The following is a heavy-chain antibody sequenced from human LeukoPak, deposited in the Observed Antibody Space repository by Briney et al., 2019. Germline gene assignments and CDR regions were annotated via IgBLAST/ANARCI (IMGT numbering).Heavy chain of an antibody. V-gene: IGHV3-7*03. D-gene: IGHD6-19*01. Sequence: GGSLRLSCAASGFSFSTYWMTWVRQAPGKGPEWVANIKQDGSEKNYVDSVRGRFTISRDNAENSLYLQMNSLRAADTAVYYCAKDLSRAVAADWFDPWDQGSLVTVSS. CDR3: AKDLSRAVAADWFDP. J-gene: IGHJ5*02. CDR2: IKQDGSEK. CDR1: GFSFSTYW.